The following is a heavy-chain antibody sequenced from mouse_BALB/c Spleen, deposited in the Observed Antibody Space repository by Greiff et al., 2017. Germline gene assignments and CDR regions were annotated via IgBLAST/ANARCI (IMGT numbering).Heavy chain of an antibody. CDR3: ARSLIYDGYTWFAY. Sequence: VQLQQSGAELVRPGSSVKISCKASGYAFSSYWMNWVKQRPGQGLEWIGQIYPGDGDTNYNGKFKGKATLTADKSSSTAYMQLSSLTSEDSAVYFCARSLIYDGYTWFAYWGQGTLVTVSA. CDR2: IYPGDGDT. D-gene: IGHD2-3*01. CDR1: GYAFSSYW. V-gene: IGHV1-80*01. J-gene: IGHJ3*01.